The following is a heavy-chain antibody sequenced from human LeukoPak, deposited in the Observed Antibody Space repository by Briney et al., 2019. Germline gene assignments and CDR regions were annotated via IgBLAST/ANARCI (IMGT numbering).Heavy chain of an antibody. J-gene: IGHJ6*02. V-gene: IGHV4-34*01. CDR3: AREDSPRFRYYYYYGMDV. D-gene: IGHD5/OR15-5a*01. Sequence: PSETLSLTCAVYGGSFSGYYWSWIRQPPGKGLEWIGEIDHSGSTNYNPSLKSRVTISVDTSKNQFSLKLSSVTAADTAVYYCAREDSPRFRYYYYYGMDVWGQGTTVTVSS. CDR1: GGSFSGYY. CDR2: IDHSGST.